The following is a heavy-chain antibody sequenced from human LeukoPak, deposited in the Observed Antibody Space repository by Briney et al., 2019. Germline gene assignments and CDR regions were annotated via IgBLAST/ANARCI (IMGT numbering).Heavy chain of an antibody. Sequence: PSETLSLTCAVSGDSFSTSYWTWIRQPAGKGLEWIGRIYTSGSTNYNPSLKSRVTMSIDTSKKQFSLKLSSVTAADTAVYYRARDLGYDSSGYHYWGQGTLVTVSS. CDR1: GDSFSTSY. D-gene: IGHD3-22*01. CDR2: IYTSGST. V-gene: IGHV4-4*07. J-gene: IGHJ4*02. CDR3: ARDLGYDSSGYHY.